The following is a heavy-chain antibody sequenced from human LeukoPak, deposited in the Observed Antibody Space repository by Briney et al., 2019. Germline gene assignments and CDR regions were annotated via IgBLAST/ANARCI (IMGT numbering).Heavy chain of an antibody. D-gene: IGHD2-15*01. CDR1: GFTFSSYW. Sequence: PGGSLRLTCAASGFTFSSYWMSWVRQAPGKGLEWVANIKQDGSKKYYVDSVKGRFTISRDNAKNSLYLQMNSLRAEDTAVYYCARDVPYCSGGSCYAGDYYYMDVWGKGTTVTVSS. J-gene: IGHJ6*03. V-gene: IGHV3-7*01. CDR3: ARDVPYCSGGSCYAGDYYYMDV. CDR2: IKQDGSKK.